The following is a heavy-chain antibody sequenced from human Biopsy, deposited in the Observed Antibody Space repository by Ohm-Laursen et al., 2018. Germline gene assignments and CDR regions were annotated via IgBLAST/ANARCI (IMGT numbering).Heavy chain of an antibody. J-gene: IGHJ6*02. CDR3: ARATNSTGWPYYYFYGMYV. CDR1: GGSISSDY. D-gene: IGHD2/OR15-2a*01. CDR2: IYYSGST. V-gene: IGHV4-59*01. Sequence: GTLSLTCTVSGGSISSDYWSWIWQTPGKGLEWIGYIYYSGSTNYNPSLKSRVTISVDTSKNQFSLRLNSVTAADTAVYYCARATNSTGWPYYYFYGMYVWGQGTTVTVSS.